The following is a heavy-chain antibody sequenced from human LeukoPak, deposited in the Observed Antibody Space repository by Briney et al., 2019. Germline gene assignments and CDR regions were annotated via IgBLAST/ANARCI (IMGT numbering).Heavy chain of an antibody. CDR2: INGRGGST. CDR1: GITFSISA. J-gene: IGHJ5*02. D-gene: IGHD2-21*02. CDR3: AKEVYCGGDCSRWFDP. Sequence: GGSLRLSCAASGITFSISAMSWVRQAPGRGLEWVSTINGRGGSTYYADSVKGRFTISRDNSKSTLYLQMNSLRAEDTALYYCAKEVYCGGDCSRWFDPWGQGTLVTVSS. V-gene: IGHV3-23*01.